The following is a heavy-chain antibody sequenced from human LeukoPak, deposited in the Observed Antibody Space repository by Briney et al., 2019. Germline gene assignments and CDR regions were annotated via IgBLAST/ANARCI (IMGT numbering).Heavy chain of an antibody. D-gene: IGHD3-22*01. V-gene: IGHV3-23*01. Sequence: PGGSVRLPCAASGFTFSTYAMTGVSQAPGKGLHWVSGIGGSGGNTSNADSVKGRFTISRDNSKNTLYLQMNSLRAADTAVYYCAGRYYYDSSGYYPFDYWGQGTLVTVSS. J-gene: IGHJ4*02. CDR3: AGRYYYDSSGYYPFDY. CDR2: IGGSGGNT. CDR1: GFTFSTYA.